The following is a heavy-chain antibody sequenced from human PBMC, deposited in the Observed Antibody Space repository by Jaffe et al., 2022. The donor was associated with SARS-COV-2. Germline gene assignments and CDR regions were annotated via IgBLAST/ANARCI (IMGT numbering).Heavy chain of an antibody. CDR3: ARCYLDYGDNGLPLRY. Sequence: QVQLVQSAAEVKKPGASVRVSCKASGYTFTGYAFSWMRQAPGQGPEWMGWISAHNGNTMYAEKFQGRLTMSTDTSTSTVFMDLRSLRSDDTAVYYCARCYLDYGDNGLPLRYWGQGTLITVSS. CDR2: ISAHNGNT. D-gene: IGHD4-17*01. V-gene: IGHV1-18*01. CDR1: GYTFTGYA. J-gene: IGHJ4*02.